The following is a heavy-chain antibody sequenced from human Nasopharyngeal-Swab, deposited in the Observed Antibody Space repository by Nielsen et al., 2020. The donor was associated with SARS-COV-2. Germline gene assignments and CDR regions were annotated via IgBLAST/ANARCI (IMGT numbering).Heavy chain of an antibody. CDR2: ISSSGSTI. D-gene: IGHD3-9*01. V-gene: IGHV3-11*01. J-gene: IGHJ4*02. Sequence: GESLKISCAASGFTFSDYYMSWIRQAPGKGLEWVSYISSSGSTIYYADSVKGRFTISRENAKNSLYLQMNSLRAEDTAVYYCARDLPGYDILTGYYRAYYFDYWGQGTLVTVSS. CDR1: GFTFSDYY. CDR3: ARDLPGYDILTGYYRAYYFDY.